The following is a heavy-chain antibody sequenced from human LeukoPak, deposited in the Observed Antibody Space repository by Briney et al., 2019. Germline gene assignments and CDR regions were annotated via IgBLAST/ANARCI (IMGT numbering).Heavy chain of an antibody. CDR3: ASPYYDSSGYPVAWFDP. Sequence: SETLSLTCTVSGGSISSYYWSWIRQPPGKGLEWIGYIYYSGSTNYNPSLKSRVTISVDTSKNQFSLKLSSVTAADTAVYYCASPYYDSSGYPVAWFDPWGQGTLVTVSS. D-gene: IGHD3-22*01. CDR1: GGSISSYY. J-gene: IGHJ5*02. CDR2: IYYSGST. V-gene: IGHV4-59*12.